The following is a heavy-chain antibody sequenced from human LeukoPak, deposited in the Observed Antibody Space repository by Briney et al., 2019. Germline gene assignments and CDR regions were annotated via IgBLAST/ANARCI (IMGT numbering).Heavy chain of an antibody. CDR2: MCHSGST. D-gene: IGHD6-13*01. J-gene: IGHJ5*01. V-gene: IGHV4-38-2*02. CDR1: GYSISNGYY. CDR3: ARAPRQSSWYDS. Sequence: SETLSLTCSVSGYSISNGYYWGWIRQPPGKGLEWIGTMCHSGSTYYTPSLQSRVTISIDTSTNEVSLRLTSVTATDTAVYFCARAPRQSSWYDSWGQGTLVTVSS.